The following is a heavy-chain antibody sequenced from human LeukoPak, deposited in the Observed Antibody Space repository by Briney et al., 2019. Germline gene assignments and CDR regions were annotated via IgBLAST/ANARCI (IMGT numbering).Heavy chain of an antibody. CDR2: VSASGGST. Sequence: GGSLRLSCAASGFTFSSYAMSWVRQAPGKGLEWVSAVSASGGSTYYADSVKGRFTISRDNSKNTLYLQMNSLRAEDTAVYYCAKTVFAASGPFDPWGQGTLVTVSS. CDR1: GFTFSSYA. CDR3: AKTVFAASGPFDP. D-gene: IGHD4-17*01. J-gene: IGHJ5*02. V-gene: IGHV3-23*01.